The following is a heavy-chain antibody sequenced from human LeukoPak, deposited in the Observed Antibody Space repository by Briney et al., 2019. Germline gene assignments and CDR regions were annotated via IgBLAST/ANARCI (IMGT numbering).Heavy chain of an antibody. J-gene: IGHJ6*02. V-gene: IGHV3-33*01. CDR1: GFSFSTYG. Sequence: GTSLRLSCAASGFSFSTYGIHWVRQVPGKGLEWVAIIWSDGSRKYYADSVKGRFTISRDNSKNTLSLQMNSLRAEDTAVYYCVRSIGLTGGGVDVWGQGTTVTVSS. D-gene: IGHD3-9*01. CDR3: VRSIGLTGGGVDV. CDR2: IWSDGSRK.